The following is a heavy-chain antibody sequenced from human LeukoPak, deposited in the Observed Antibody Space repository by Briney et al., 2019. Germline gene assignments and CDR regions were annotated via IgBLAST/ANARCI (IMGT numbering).Heavy chain of an antibody. CDR2: IDTSGST. V-gene: IGHV4-61*02. J-gene: IGHJ5*02. CDR1: GGSISSGSYY. Sequence: PSETLSLTCTVSGGSISSGSYYWSWIRQPAGRGLEWIGRIDTSGSTNYNPSLKSRVTISVDTSKNQFSLKLSSVTAADTAVYYCARGRGYEGGHWFDPWGQGTLVTVSS. D-gene: IGHD2-15*01. CDR3: ARGRGYEGGHWFDP.